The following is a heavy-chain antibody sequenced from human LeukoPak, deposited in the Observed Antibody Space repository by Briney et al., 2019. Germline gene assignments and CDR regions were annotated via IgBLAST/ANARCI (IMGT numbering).Heavy chain of an antibody. D-gene: IGHD3-10*01. CDR2: IKSKTDGGTT. V-gene: IGHV3-15*01. CDR1: GFSFSNAW. Sequence: GGSLRLSCAASGFSFSNAWMSWVRQAPGKGLEWVGRIKSKTDGGTTDYAAPVKGRFTISRGDSENTLYLQMNSLKTEDTAVYYCTTDWVRGVRGHWGQGTLVTVSS. J-gene: IGHJ4*02. CDR3: TTDWVRGVRGH.